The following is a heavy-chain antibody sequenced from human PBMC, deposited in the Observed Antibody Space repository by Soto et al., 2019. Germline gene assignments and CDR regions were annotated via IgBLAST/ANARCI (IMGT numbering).Heavy chain of an antibody. CDR2: ISAYNGNT. CDR3: AREAAAGTLDY. CDR1: GYTFTSYG. D-gene: IGHD6-13*01. Sequence: QVQLVQSGAEVKKPGASVKXXCKASGYTFTSYGISWVRQAPGQGLEWMGWISAYNGNTNHAQNLQGRVTVTTDTSTSTAYMELRSLRSDDTAVYYCAREAAAGTLDYWGQGTLVTVSS. J-gene: IGHJ4*02. V-gene: IGHV1-18*01.